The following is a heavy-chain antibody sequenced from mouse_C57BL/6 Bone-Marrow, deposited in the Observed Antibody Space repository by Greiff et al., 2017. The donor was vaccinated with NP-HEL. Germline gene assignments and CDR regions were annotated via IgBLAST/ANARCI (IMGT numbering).Heavy chain of an antibody. CDR1: GYTFTSYG. CDR3: ARPGRPY. J-gene: IGHJ2*01. CDR2: IYPRSGNT. D-gene: IGHD1-1*01. V-gene: IGHV1-81*01. Sequence: VQLQQSGAELARPGASVKLSCKASGYTFTSYGISWVKQRPGQGLEWIGVIYPRSGNTYYYEKFKGKATLTADKSSNTAYMELRSLTSEDSAVYFCARPGRPYWGKGTTLTVSS.